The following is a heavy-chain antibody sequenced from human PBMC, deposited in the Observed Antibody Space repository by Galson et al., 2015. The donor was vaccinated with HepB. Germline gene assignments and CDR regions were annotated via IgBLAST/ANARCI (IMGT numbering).Heavy chain of an antibody. CDR3: ASAPLLAAAGTSEARPFDY. J-gene: IGHJ4*02. CDR1: GGTFSSYA. Sequence: SVKVSCKASGGTFSSYAISWVRQAPGQGLEWMGGVIPIFGTANYAQKFQGRVTITADESTSTAYMELSSLRSEDTAVYYCASAPLLAAAGTSEARPFDYWGQGTLVTVSS. V-gene: IGHV1-69*13. D-gene: IGHD6-13*01. CDR2: VIPIFGTA.